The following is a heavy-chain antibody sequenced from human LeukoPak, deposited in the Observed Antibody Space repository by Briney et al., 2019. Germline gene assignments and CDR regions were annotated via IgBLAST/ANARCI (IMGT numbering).Heavy chain of an antibody. CDR1: GFTSSTYA. CDR2: ISGSGGST. Sequence: GGSLRLSCEVSGFTSSTYAMSWVRQAPGKGLEWVSVISGSGGSTYYADSVKGRFTISRDNSKNTLYLQMNSLRAEDTAVYYCAKDGSSSGYPYYMDVWGKGTTVTVSS. V-gene: IGHV3-23*01. J-gene: IGHJ6*03. CDR3: AKDGSSSGYPYYMDV. D-gene: IGHD5-12*01.